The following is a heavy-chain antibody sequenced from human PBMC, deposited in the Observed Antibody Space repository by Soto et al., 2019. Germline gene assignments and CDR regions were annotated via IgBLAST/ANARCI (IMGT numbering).Heavy chain of an antibody. V-gene: IGHV3-30-3*02. J-gene: IGHJ4*02. CDR1: GFTFSSYA. CDR3: AKKSSGNSYFYFDY. D-gene: IGHD3-22*01. Sequence: GGSLRLSCAASGFTFSSYAMHWVRQAPGKGLEWVAVISYDGSNKYYADSVKGRFTISRDNSRNTLFLQMNSLRAEDTAVYYCAKKSSGNSYFYFDYWGQGALVTSPQ. CDR2: ISYDGSNK.